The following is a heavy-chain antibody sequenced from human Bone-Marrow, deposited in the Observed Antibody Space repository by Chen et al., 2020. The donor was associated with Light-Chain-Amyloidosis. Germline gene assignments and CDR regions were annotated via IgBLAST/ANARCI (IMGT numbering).Heavy chain of an antibody. Sequence: EVLLVESGGGLVQPGGSLRLSCAASGCTLSNYAMDWVRQAPGKGLEWVSSISGGDTYNANSVKGRFTVSRDDSGNTLYLQMNSLRAEDTAVYYCAKRGSYYYYGMDVWGQGTTVTVSS. V-gene: IGHV3-23*04. D-gene: IGHD6-19*01. CDR2: ISGGDT. J-gene: IGHJ6*02. CDR3: AKRGSYYYYGMDV. CDR1: GCTLSNYA.